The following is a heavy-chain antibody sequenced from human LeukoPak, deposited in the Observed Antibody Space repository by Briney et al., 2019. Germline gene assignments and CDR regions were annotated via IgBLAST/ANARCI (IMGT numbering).Heavy chain of an antibody. CDR1: GGSISSYY. CDR3: ARGDIAVAGTSYDAFDI. Sequence: PSETLSLTCTVSGGSISSYYWSWIRQPPWKGLEWIGEINHSGSTNYNPSLKSRVTISVDTSKNQFSLKLSSVTAADTAVYYCARGDIAVAGTSYDAFDIWGQGTMVTVSS. J-gene: IGHJ3*02. CDR2: INHSGST. V-gene: IGHV4-34*01. D-gene: IGHD6-19*01.